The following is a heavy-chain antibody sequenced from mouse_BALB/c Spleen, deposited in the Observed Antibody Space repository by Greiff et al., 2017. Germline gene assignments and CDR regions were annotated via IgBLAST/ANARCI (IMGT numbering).Heavy chain of an antibody. J-gene: IGHJ2*01. CDR1: GYTFTSYW. Sequence: DLVKPGASVKLSCKASGYTFTSYWINWIKQRPGQGLEWIGRIAPGSGSTYYNEMFKGKATLTVDTSSSTAYIQLSSLSSEDSAVYFCAREGPGGNFDCWGQGTTRTVSS. D-gene: IGHD1-1*02. CDR3: AREGPGGNFDC. CDR2: IAPGSGST. V-gene: IGHV1S41*01.